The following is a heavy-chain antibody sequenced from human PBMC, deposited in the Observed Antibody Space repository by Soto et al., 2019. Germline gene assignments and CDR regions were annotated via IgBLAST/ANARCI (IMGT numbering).Heavy chain of an antibody. CDR1: GFTFSSYG. V-gene: IGHV3-33*01. Sequence: QVQLVESGGGVVQPGRSLRLSCAASGFTFSSYGMHWVRQAPGKGLEWVAVIWYDGSNKYYADSVKGRFTISRDNSKNTLYRQRNRLRAEDTAVYYCAREGGVCSSTSCYGGFDYWGQGTLVTVSS. J-gene: IGHJ4*02. CDR2: IWYDGSNK. CDR3: AREGGVCSSTSCYGGFDY. D-gene: IGHD2-2*01.